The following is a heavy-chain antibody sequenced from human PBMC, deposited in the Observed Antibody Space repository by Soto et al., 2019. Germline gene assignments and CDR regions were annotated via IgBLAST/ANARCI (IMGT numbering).Heavy chain of an antibody. V-gene: IGHV4-31*03. CDR2: IYYSGST. CDR1: GGSITSGDYY. CDR3: ARRLSHYFYWSAPQPKTPPTWSFEL. J-gene: IGHJ2*01. D-gene: IGHD3-3*01. Sequence: QVQLQESGPGLVKPSQTLSLTCTVSGGSITSGDYYWSWIRQHPGKGLEWIGYIYYSGSTSYNPSLKGRVIISVDTSQRHLSPALSSVTAADSAVYYCARRLSHYFYWSAPQPKTPPTWSFELWGRGTLVTVSS.